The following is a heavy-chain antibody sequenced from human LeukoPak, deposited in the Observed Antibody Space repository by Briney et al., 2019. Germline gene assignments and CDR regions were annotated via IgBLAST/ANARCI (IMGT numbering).Heavy chain of an antibody. Sequence: PGTSLRLSCEATGFIFNHYALHCVRQSPHKGLEWVAVIWSDGTNRYYADSVKRRFSIFRDASQKRVFLQMNSLRAEDTAVYYCVRDAQRGFDYSNSPQYWGQGALVTVSS. J-gene: IGHJ4*02. CDR2: IWSDGTNR. V-gene: IGHV3-33*01. CDR1: GFIFNHYA. CDR3: VRDAQRGFDYSNSPQY. D-gene: IGHD4-11*01.